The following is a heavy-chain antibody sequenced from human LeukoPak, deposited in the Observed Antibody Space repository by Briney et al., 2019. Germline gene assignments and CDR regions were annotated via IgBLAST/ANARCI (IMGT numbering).Heavy chain of an antibody. J-gene: IGHJ4*02. D-gene: IGHD3-10*01. CDR2: IHYSGST. Sequence: SETLSLTCTVSGGSISGSSYYWGWIRQPPGKGLEWIGYIHYSGSTNYSPSLKSRVTISIDASKNRFSLKLSSVTAADTAVYYCARSAGGADWGQGTLVTVSS. V-gene: IGHV4-61*05. CDR1: GGSISGSSYY. CDR3: ARSAGGAD.